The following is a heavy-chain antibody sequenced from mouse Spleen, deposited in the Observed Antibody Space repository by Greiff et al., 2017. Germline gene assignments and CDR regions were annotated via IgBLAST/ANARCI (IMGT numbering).Heavy chain of an antibody. CDR3: ARMGQLGLYYFDY. D-gene: IGHD3-1*01. CDR2: IDPNSGST. J-gene: IGHJ2*01. Sequence: VQLQQPGAELVKPGASVKLSCKASGYTFTSYWMHWVKQRPGRGLEWIGRIDPNSGSTNYNEKFKSKATLTVDKSSSTAYMQLSSLTSEDSAVYYCARMGQLGLYYFDYWGQGTTLTVSS. V-gene: IGHV1-62-3*01. CDR1: GYTFTSYW.